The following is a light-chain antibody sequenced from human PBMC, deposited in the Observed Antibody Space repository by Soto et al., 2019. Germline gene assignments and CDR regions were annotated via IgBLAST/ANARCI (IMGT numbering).Light chain of an antibody. CDR1: YSDVGGYKH. Sequence: QSVLTQPASVYGSPGQSITISCIGSYSDVGGYKHVAWYQQYPGKAPKLIIYDATSRPSGISSRFSGSKSGNTASLTISGLQADDEADYYCSSYTSSTTLYVFGTGTKLTVL. CDR2: DAT. J-gene: IGLJ1*01. CDR3: SSYTSSTTLYV. V-gene: IGLV2-14*01.